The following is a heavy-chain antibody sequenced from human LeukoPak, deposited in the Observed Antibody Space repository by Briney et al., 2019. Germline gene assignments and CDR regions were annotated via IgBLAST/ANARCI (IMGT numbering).Heavy chain of an antibody. CDR3: ARSLHYSSGASDF. CDR1: GFTFSDYY. D-gene: IGHD3-22*01. CDR2: ISSSAYA. Sequence: GGSLRLSCAASGFTFSDYYMSWIRQAPGKGLEWLSYISSSAYANYADSVKGRFTISRDNAKKSLYLQMSSLRADDTAVYYCARSLHYSSGASDFWGQGTLVTVSS. J-gene: IGHJ4*02. V-gene: IGHV3-11*03.